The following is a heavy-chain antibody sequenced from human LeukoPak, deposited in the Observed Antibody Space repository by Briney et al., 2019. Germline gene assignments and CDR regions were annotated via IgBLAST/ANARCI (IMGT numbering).Heavy chain of an antibody. D-gene: IGHD3-9*01. CDR1: GGSISSYY. CDR2: IYTSGST. Sequence: SETLSLTCTVSGGSISSYYWSWIRQPPGKGLEWIGYIYTSGSTNYNPSLKSRVTISVDTSKNQFSLKLSSVTAADTAVYYCARHSLRYFDWSWFDPWGQGTLVTVSS. CDR3: ARHSLRYFDWSWFDP. V-gene: IGHV4-4*09. J-gene: IGHJ5*02.